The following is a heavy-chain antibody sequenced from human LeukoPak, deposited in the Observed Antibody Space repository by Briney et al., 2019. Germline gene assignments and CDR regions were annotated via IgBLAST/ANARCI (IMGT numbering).Heavy chain of an antibody. D-gene: IGHD3-22*01. CDR1: GFTFSSYS. CDR2: ISSSSSTI. J-gene: IGHJ4*02. V-gene: IGHV3-48*01. Sequence: GGSLRLSCAASGFTFSSYSMNWVRQAPGKVLEWVSYISSSSSTIYYADSVKGRFTISRDNAKNSLYLQMNSLRAEDTAVYYCARDPDNYYASSGSFDYWGQGTLVTVSS. CDR3: ARDPDNYYASSGSFDY.